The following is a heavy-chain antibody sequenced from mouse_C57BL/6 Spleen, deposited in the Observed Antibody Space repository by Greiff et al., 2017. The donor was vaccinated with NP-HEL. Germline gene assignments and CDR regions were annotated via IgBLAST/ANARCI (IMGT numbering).Heavy chain of an antibody. CDR3: AREGTTVVAPFDY. D-gene: IGHD1-1*01. CDR2: INPNNGGT. V-gene: IGHV1-26*01. CDR1: GYTFTDYY. Sequence: EVQLQQSGPELVKPGASVKISCKASGYTFTDYYMNWVKQSHGKSLEWIGDINPNNGGTSYNQKFKGKATLTVDKSSSTAYMERRSLTSEDSAVYYCAREGTTVVAPFDYWGQGTTLTVSS. J-gene: IGHJ2*01.